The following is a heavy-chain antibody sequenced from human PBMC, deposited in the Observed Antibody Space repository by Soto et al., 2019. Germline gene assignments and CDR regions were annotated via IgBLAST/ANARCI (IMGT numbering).Heavy chain of an antibody. CDR2: ISSSSSTI. CDR1: GFTFSSYS. CDR3: ARVFYSVAGTGGLDY. V-gene: IGHV3-48*02. Sequence: EVQLVESGGGLVQPGGSLRLSCAASGFTFSSYSMNWVRQAPGKGLEWVSYISSSSSTIYYADSVKGRFTISRDNAKNSLYLQSNTLRDEDTAVYYCARVFYSVAGTGGLDYWGQGTLVTVSS. D-gene: IGHD6-19*01. J-gene: IGHJ4*02.